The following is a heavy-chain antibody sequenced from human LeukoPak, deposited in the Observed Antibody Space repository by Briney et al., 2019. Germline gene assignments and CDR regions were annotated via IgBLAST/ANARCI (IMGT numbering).Heavy chain of an antibody. CDR2: INGDGSST. V-gene: IGHV3-74*01. J-gene: IGHJ3*02. CDR3: ARGAWIQLWFDAFDI. CDR1: AFTFSSYW. Sequence: GGSLRLSCAASAFTFSSYWMHWVRQAPGKGLVGVSRINGDGSSTTYADSVKGRFTISRDNAKNTLYLQMNSLRAEDTAVYYCARGAWIQLWFDAFDIWGQGTMVTVSS. D-gene: IGHD5-18*01.